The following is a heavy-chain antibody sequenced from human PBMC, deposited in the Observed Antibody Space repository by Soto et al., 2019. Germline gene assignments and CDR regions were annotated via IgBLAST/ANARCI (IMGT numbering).Heavy chain of an antibody. CDR1: GGAIGGYY. V-gene: IGHV4-59*08. Sequence: SETLSLTCSLSGGAIGGYYWSWIRQPPGKALEWIGYVSYSGSTDYHPSLKSRVSISIDTSKNQFSLKMISVTAADTAVYYCARHESDSGWFFFDPWGQGALVTVSS. J-gene: IGHJ5*02. CDR2: VSYSGST. CDR3: ARHESDSGWFFFDP. D-gene: IGHD6-19*01.